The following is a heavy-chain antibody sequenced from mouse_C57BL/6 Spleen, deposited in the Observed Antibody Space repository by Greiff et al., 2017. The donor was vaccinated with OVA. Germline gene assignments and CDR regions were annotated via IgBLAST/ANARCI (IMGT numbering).Heavy chain of an antibody. CDR2: IDPSDSYT. CDR3: ARFGSSPYYYARDY. Sequence: QVQLQQPGAELVMPGASVKLSCKASGYTFTSYWMHWVKQRPGQGLEWIGEIDPSDSYTNYNQKFKGKSTLTVDKSSSTAYMQLSSLTAEDSAVYYCARFGSSPYYYARDYWGQGTSVTVSS. D-gene: IGHD1-1*01. V-gene: IGHV1-69*01. CDR1: GYTFTSYW. J-gene: IGHJ4*01.